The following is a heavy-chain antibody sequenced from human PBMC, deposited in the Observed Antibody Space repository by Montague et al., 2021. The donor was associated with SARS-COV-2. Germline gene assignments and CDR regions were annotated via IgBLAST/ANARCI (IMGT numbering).Heavy chain of an antibody. D-gene: IGHD3-16*01. CDR2: IYASGST. CDR1: GVSLTSYY. Sequence: SETLSLTCSISGVSLTSYYWSWVRQPAGKGLEWIGHIYASGSTNYSPSLKSRVRLSIDNPKNQFSLKLESLTAADTAVYYCVRDGGNWYYFDYWGQGALVTVSS. V-gene: IGHV4-4*07. CDR3: VRDGGNWYYFDY. J-gene: IGHJ4*02.